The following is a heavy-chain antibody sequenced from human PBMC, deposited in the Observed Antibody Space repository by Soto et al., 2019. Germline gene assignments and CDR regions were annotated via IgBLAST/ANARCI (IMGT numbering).Heavy chain of an antibody. Sequence: QVQLQQWGAGLLKPSETLSLTCAVNGGSLSGYYWSWIRQSPGKGLEWIGEINHRGSSDYNPSLKSRVTISIDASKNHVTLELTSVTAAGTAVYYCARSDNRNSLYGVDVWGQGTAVTVSS. J-gene: IGHJ6*02. CDR1: GGSLSGYY. CDR2: INHRGSS. D-gene: IGHD1-7*01. CDR3: ARSDNRNSLYGVDV. V-gene: IGHV4-34*01.